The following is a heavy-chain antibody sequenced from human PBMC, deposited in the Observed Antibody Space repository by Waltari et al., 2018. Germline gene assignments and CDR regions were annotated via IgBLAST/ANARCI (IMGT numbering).Heavy chain of an antibody. Sequence: EVHLVESGGGLVQPGGSLRLSCAASGFSFSNYWMSWVRQAPGNGLEWVANRNKDGSKPVYVDSGKGRFTITRDNAKNSLYLQMSSLRVEDTAVYYCAREMWWDDSWGQGTLVTVSS. CDR1: GFSFSNYW. D-gene: IGHD2-21*01. V-gene: IGHV3-7*03. CDR2: RNKDGSKP. CDR3: AREMWWDDS. J-gene: IGHJ4*02.